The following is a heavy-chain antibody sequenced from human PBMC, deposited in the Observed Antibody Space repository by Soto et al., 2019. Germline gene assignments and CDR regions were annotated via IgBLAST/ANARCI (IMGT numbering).Heavy chain of an antibody. J-gene: IGHJ4*02. V-gene: IGHV1-46*01. CDR3: ARGGHVVVATAALDY. CDR1: GDTFTDYY. D-gene: IGHD2-21*02. Sequence: QVQLIQSGAEVKKPGASVKVSCKASGDTFTDYYIHWVRQAPGQGLEWMGTVNPSGGHTTYAQHFLGRVTMTRDTSTSTLYMELTSLTSDDTAIYYCARGGHVVVATAALDYWGQGTLVTVSS. CDR2: VNPSGGHT.